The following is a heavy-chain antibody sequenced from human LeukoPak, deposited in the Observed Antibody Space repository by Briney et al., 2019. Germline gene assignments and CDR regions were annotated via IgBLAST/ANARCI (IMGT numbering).Heavy chain of an antibody. J-gene: IGHJ4*02. D-gene: IGHD2-8*01. Sequence: PGGSLTLSCAASGFGFSAYNIHWVRQAPSKGLEWLAIVWNDGSNRYYADSVEGRFTVSRDNSKNTAYLQLNSLGPEDTAMYYCARSDVYRLALDFWGQGTLVSVSS. CDR3: ARSDVYRLALDF. CDR1: GFGFSAYN. CDR2: VWNDGSNR. V-gene: IGHV3-33*01.